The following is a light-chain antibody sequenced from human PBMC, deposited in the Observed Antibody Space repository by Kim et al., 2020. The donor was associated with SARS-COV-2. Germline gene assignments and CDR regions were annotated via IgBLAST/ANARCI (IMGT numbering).Light chain of an antibody. CDR2: GKN. V-gene: IGLV3-19*01. CDR3: NSRDSNDNVV. Sequence: SSELTQDPAVSVALGQTVRITCQGDSLRSYYATWYQQKPGQAPIVVIYGKNNRPSGIPDRFSGSNSGNTASVTITGTQAGDEADYYCNSRDSNDNVVFGGGPQLTVL. CDR1: SLRSYY. J-gene: IGLJ2*01.